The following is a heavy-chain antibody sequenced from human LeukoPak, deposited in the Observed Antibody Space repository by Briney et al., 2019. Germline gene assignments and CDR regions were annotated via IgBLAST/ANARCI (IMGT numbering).Heavy chain of an antibody. CDR3: ARVQSRLRSRYYDSSDY. V-gene: IGHV4-34*01. CDR1: GGSFSGYY. J-gene: IGHJ4*02. CDR2: INHSGST. Sequence: SETLSLTCAVYGGSFSGYYWGWIRQPPGKGLEWIGEINHSGSTNYNPSLKSRLTISVDTSKNQFSLNLSSVTAADTAVYYCARVQSRLRSRYYDSSDYWGQGTLVTVSS. D-gene: IGHD3-22*01.